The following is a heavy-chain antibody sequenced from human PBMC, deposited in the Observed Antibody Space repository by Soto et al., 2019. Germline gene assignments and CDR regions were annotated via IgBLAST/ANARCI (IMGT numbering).Heavy chain of an antibody. V-gene: IGHV4-31*03. Sequence: SETLSLTSTVSGGSISRGDYYWSWIRQHPGKRLERIGYIYNSGSTNYNPSLKSRFTISIDTSKNQFSLKLSSVTAAVTAVYYCARGVMVVPYFDIWGQGTMVTVSS. CDR2: IYNSGST. J-gene: IGHJ3*02. CDR1: GGSISRGDYY. CDR3: ARGVMVVPYFDI. D-gene: IGHD2-21*01.